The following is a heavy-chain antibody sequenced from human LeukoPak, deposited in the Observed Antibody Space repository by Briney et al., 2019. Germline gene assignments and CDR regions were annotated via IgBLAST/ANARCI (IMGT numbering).Heavy chain of an antibody. CDR2: IYSGGTT. CDR3: AKTGTPWYYFDY. CDR1: GFTSSDYY. D-gene: IGHD1-1*01. V-gene: IGHV3-53*01. Sequence: GGSLRLSCAASGFTSSDYYMNWIRQAPGKGLEWVSIIYSGGTTYYTDSVKGRFTISRDNSKNTLYLQMNSLRAEDTAVYYCAKTGTPWYYFDYWGQGTLVTVSS. J-gene: IGHJ4*02.